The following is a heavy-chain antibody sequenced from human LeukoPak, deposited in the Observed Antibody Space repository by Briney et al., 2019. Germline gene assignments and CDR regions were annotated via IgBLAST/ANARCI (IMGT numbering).Heavy chain of an antibody. V-gene: IGHV3-23*01. CDR1: VFTFSNYL. CDR3: SIQRWLQSGTINYFEY. D-gene: IGHD5-24*01. Sequence: GGSLRLSCAASVFTFSNYLISWVRQAPGKGLEWVSAISGYGVETYYTDSVKGRFTISRDNSKNTLYLQMNSLRPDDTAVYYCSIQRWLQSGTINYFEYWGQGTLVTVSS. CDR2: ISGYGVET. J-gene: IGHJ4*02.